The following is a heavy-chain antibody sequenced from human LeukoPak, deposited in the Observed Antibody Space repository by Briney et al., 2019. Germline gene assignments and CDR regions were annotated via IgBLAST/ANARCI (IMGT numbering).Heavy chain of an antibody. Sequence: PGGSLRLSCAASGFTFSSYWMSWVRQAPGKGLEWVANIKQDGSEKYYVDSVKGRFTISRDNAKNSLYLQMNSLRAEDTAVYYRARDRAWIQLWLPYYYYGMDVWGQGTTVTVSS. CDR3: ARDRAWIQLWLPYYYYGMDV. D-gene: IGHD5-18*01. CDR1: GFTFSSYW. CDR2: IKQDGSEK. V-gene: IGHV3-7*01. J-gene: IGHJ6*02.